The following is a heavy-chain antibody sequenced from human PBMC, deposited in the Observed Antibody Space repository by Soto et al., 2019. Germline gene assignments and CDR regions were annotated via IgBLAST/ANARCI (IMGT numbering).Heavy chain of an antibody. D-gene: IGHD3-16*01. CDR2: IKQDGDER. CDR1: GFTFSSYW. V-gene: IGHV3-7*01. J-gene: IGHJ4*02. Sequence: PGGSLRLSCAASGFTFSSYWMSWFRQAPGKGLEWVANIKQDGDERYYVDSVKGRFTISRDNAKNSLYLQLNSLRAEDTAVYYCARHPFGDFDYWGQGTLVTVSS. CDR3: ARHPFGDFDY.